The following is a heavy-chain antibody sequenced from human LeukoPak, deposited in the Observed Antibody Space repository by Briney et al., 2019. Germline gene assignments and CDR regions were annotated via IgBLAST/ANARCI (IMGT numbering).Heavy chain of an antibody. D-gene: IGHD3-22*01. CDR1: GGSISSYY. Sequence: SETLSLTCTVSGGSISSYYWSWIRQPPGKGLEGIGYIYYSGSTNYNPSLKSRVTISVDTSKNQFSLKLSSVTAADTAVYYCARGRVDCYDSQYAFDIWGQGTMVTVSS. J-gene: IGHJ3*02. V-gene: IGHV4-59*01. CDR3: ARGRVDCYDSQYAFDI. CDR2: IYYSGST.